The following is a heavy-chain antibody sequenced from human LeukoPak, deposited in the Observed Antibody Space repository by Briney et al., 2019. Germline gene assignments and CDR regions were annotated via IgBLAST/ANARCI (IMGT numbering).Heavy chain of an antibody. Sequence: GESLKISCKGSGYSFTSYWIGWVRQMPGKGLEWMGIIYPGDSDTRYSPSFQGQVTISADKSISTAYLQWSSLKASDTAMYYCARHSGADYYGSGSFYYYMDVWGKGTTVTVSS. CDR2: IYPGDSDT. J-gene: IGHJ6*03. V-gene: IGHV5-51*01. CDR1: GYSFTSYW. D-gene: IGHD3-10*01. CDR3: ARHSGADYYGSGSFYYYMDV.